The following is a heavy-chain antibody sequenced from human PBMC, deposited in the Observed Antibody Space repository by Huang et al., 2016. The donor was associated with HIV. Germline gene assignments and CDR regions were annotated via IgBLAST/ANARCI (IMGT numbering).Heavy chain of an antibody. Sequence: QVQLYQWGAGLLRPSETLALTCAVYRGSLSGYYWSWIRQSPEKGREWIGEINYGSNINYHPSLKSRVTISVDTSQKQLSLKLKSVTAAGTAVYYCAREVMTSFGGPFDPWGQGTLVAVSS. D-gene: IGHD3-16*01. CDR3: AREVMTSFGGPFDP. CDR1: RGSLSGYY. V-gene: IGHV4-34*01. J-gene: IGHJ5*02. CDR2: INYGSNI.